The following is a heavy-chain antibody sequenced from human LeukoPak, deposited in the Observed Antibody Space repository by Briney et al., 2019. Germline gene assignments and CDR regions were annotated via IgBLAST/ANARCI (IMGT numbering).Heavy chain of an antibody. CDR1: GGSISNSY. D-gene: IGHD5-12*01. CDR2: IYYSGTT. V-gene: IGHV4-59*01. CDR3: ARGFDSKSTYFDY. Sequence: SETLSLTCTVSGGSISNSYWNWIRQPPGKGLEWVGYIYYSGTTKYNPSLRSRVTISVDTSKNQFSLRLTSVTAADTAVYYCARGFDSKSTYFDYWGQGTLVTVSS. J-gene: IGHJ4*02.